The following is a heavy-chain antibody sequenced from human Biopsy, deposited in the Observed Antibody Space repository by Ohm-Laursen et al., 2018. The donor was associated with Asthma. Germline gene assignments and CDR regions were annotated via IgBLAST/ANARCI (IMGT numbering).Heavy chain of an antibody. CDR1: GCTFSSTA. Sequence: SLSLSFAASGCTFSSTAWSGVRQAPGKGQDRVAGITGSGGTTYYADSVSGRFTISRDNSKSTLFLQRDSLSAEYTSVYYCAKDFRCLAVAGDRGFDYWGQGTLVTVSS. J-gene: IGHJ4*02. D-gene: IGHD6-19*01. V-gene: IGHV3-23*01. CDR2: ITGSGGTT. CDR3: AKDFRCLAVAGDRGFDY.